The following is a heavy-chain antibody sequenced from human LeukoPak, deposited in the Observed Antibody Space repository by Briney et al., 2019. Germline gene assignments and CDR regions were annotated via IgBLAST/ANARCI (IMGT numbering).Heavy chain of an antibody. Sequence: GGSLRLSCAASGFTFSSYWMSWVRQAPGKGLEWVANIKEDGSEKYYVDSVKGRFTISRDNAKNSLYLQMNNLRAEDTAEYYCAREWFGELSFAYWGQGTLVTVSS. J-gene: IGHJ4*02. V-gene: IGHV3-7*01. CDR1: GFTFSSYW. D-gene: IGHD3-10*01. CDR3: AREWFGELSFAY. CDR2: IKEDGSEK.